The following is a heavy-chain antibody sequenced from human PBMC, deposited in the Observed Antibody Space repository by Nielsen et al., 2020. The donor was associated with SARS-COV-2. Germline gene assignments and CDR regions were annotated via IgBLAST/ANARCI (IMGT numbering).Heavy chain of an antibody. D-gene: IGHD1-7*01. J-gene: IGHJ4*02. CDR3: ASLNWNYESYFDY. Sequence: VCQAPGKGLEYVSAISSNGGSTYYANSVKGKFTISRDNSKNTLYLQMGSLRAEDMAVYYCASLNWNYESYFDYWGQGTLVTVSS. V-gene: IGHV3-64*01. CDR2: ISSNGGST.